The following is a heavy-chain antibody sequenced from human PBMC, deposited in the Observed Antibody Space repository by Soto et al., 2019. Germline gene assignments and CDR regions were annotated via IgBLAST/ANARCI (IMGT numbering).Heavy chain of an antibody. D-gene: IGHD6-13*01. CDR3: AKGGGRTEYSSSWYGPFDY. Sequence: EVQLLESGGGLVQPGGSLRLSCAASGFTFSSYAMSWVRQAPGKGLEWVSAISGSGGSTYYADSVKGRFTISRDNAKNTLYRQRNSLRAEDTAVYDCAKGGGRTEYSSSWYGPFDYWGQGTLVTVSS. V-gene: IGHV3-23*01. CDR1: GFTFSSYA. J-gene: IGHJ4*02. CDR2: ISGSGGST.